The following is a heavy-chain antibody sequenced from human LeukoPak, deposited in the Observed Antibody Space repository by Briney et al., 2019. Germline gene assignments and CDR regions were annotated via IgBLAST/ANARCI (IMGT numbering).Heavy chain of an antibody. CDR1: GCSISSSNW. CDR3: ARAGLWGGGYGSWFDP. CDR2: VYHSGST. V-gene: IGHV4-4*02. J-gene: IGHJ5*02. Sequence: PSGTLSLTCAVSGCSISSSNWWSWVRQPPGKGLECIGEVYHSGSTNYNPSLKSRVTISVDKTKNQFSLKLSSVTAADTAVYYCARAGLWGGGYGSWFDPWGQGTLVTVSS. D-gene: IGHD5-12*01.